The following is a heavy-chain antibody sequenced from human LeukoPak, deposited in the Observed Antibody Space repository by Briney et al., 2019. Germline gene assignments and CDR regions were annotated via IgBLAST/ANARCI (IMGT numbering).Heavy chain of an antibody. CDR2: ISSSSSYI. D-gene: IGHD3-22*01. J-gene: IGHJ4*02. CDR1: GFTFSSYR. CDR3: ARAPDSSGKVDY. V-gene: IGHV3-21*01. Sequence: GGSLRLSCATSGFTFSSYRMNWVRKAPGKGQEWVSSISSSSSYIYYADSVKGRFTISRDNAKNSLYLQMNSLRAEDTAVYYCARAPDSSGKVDYWGQGTLVTVSS.